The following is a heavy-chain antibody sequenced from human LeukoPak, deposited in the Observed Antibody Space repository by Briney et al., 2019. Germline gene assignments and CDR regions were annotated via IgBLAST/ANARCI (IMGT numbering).Heavy chain of an antibody. D-gene: IGHD6-13*01. CDR2: IYYSGNT. J-gene: IGHJ5*02. CDR3: AGLHFAAAEEFDP. Sequence: SETLSLTCTVSGGSLSGHWWSWIRQPPGKGREWVGYIYYSGNTNYNPSLNTRVTISVDTSKNQFSLNLRSVTAADTAVYYCAGLHFAAAEEFDPWGQGALVTVSS. V-gene: IGHV4-59*08. CDR1: GGSLSGHW.